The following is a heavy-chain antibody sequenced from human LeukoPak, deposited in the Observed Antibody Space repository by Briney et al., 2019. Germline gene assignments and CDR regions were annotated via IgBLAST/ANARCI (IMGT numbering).Heavy chain of an antibody. Sequence: PGGSLRLSGAASGFTFSSYSMNWVRQAPGKGLEWVSYISSSGSTIYYADSVKGRFTISRDNAKNSLYLQMNSLRAEDTAVNYCARDLETYCGGDCYSHYYYYGMDVWGQGTTVTVSS. J-gene: IGHJ6*02. CDR2: ISSSGSTI. D-gene: IGHD2-21*02. V-gene: IGHV3-48*04. CDR3: ARDLETYCGGDCYSHYYYYGMDV. CDR1: GFTFSSYS.